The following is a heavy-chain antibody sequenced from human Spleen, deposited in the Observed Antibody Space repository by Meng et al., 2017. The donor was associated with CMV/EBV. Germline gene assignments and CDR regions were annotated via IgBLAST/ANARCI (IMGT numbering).Heavy chain of an antibody. CDR3: ATGIYSGITGTHFDY. CDR1: GFTFSSYA. V-gene: IGHV3-64*02. CDR2: ISSNGGST. Sequence: GGSLRLSCAASGFTFSSYAMRWVRHAPGRGLEYVSAISSNGGSTYYADSVKGRFTISRDNSKNTLYLQMGSLRAEDMAVYYCATGIYSGITGTHFDYWGQGTLVTVSS. J-gene: IGHJ4*02. D-gene: IGHD1-20*01.